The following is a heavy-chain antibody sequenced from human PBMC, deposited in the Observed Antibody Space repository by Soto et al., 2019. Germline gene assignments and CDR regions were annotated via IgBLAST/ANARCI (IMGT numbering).Heavy chain of an antibody. V-gene: IGHV3-7*03. CDR2: IKRDGSEK. Sequence: GGSLRLSCAASGFTFGSNWMSWVRQAPGKGLEWVANIKRDGSEKYYVDSVKGRFTISRDNAKNTLYLQMNSLRADDPAVYYCASLEWESSGYADYWGQGTQVTVSS. CDR3: ASLEWESSGYADY. D-gene: IGHD5-12*01. CDR1: GFTFGSNW. J-gene: IGHJ4*02.